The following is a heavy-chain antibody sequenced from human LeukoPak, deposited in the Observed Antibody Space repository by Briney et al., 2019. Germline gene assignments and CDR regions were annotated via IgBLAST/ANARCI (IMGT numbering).Heavy chain of an antibody. D-gene: IGHD6-13*01. CDR3: TRTHLAADGARPIDY. J-gene: IGHJ4*02. V-gene: IGHV1-2*02. Sequence: ASVKVSCKASGYTFTGFYMHWLRQAPGRGLEWLGWINPESGVTHYAQNFQGRVTMTRATSINTAYMELRSLTSDDTAVYYRTRTHLAADGARPIDYWGQGTLVTVSS. CDR1: GYTFTGFY. CDR2: INPESGVT.